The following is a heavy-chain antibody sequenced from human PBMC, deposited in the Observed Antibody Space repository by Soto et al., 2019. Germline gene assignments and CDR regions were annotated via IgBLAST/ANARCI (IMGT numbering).Heavy chain of an antibody. CDR1: GYTFTSYG. D-gene: IGHD5-12*01. CDR2: ISAYNGNT. J-gene: IGHJ5*02. CDR3: ARDGGGYSGYDWAHWFDP. V-gene: IGHV1-18*04. Sequence: QVQLVQSGAEVKKPGASVKVSCKASGYTFTSYGISWVRQAPGQGLEWMGWISAYNGNTNYAKKLQRRVTMTTDTATSTAYMELRSLRSYDTAVYYCARDGGGYSGYDWAHWFDPWGQGTLVTVSS.